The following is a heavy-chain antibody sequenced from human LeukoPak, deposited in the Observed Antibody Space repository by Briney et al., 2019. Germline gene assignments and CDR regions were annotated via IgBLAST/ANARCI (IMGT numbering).Heavy chain of an antibody. CDR3: ARDGDVDTAMVRYFDY. V-gene: IGHV4-4*02. J-gene: IGHJ4*02. CDR1: VGYISSSNW. D-gene: IGHD5-18*01. Sequence: SSGTLSLTCAVSVGYISSSNWWSWVRQPPGKGLEWIGEIYHSGSTNYNPSLKSRVTISVDKSKNQFSLKVSSVTAADTAVYYCARDGDVDTAMVRYFDYWGQGTLVTVSS. CDR2: IYHSGST.